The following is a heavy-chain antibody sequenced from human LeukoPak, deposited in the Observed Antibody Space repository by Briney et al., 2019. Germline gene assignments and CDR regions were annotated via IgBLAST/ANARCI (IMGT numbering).Heavy chain of an antibody. CDR1: GFTFNNYG. CDR2: IKQDGSDK. V-gene: IGHV3-7*04. Sequence: PGGSLRLSCAASGFTFNNYGMHWVRQAPGKGLEWVANIKQDGSDKYHVDSVKGRFTISRDNAKSSLYLQMSSLRAEDTAVYYCVRGGGSFDYWGQGTLVTVSS. D-gene: IGHD3-16*01. CDR3: VRGGGSFDY. J-gene: IGHJ4*02.